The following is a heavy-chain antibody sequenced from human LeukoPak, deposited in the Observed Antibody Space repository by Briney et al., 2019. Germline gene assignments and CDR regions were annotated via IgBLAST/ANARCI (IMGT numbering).Heavy chain of an antibody. CDR2: IYTSGST. D-gene: IGHD2-2*01. CDR3: ARGVYVVPAAIQTPYYYYTDV. Sequence: PSETLTLTCTVSGGSISSYYWSWIRQPAGKGLEWIGRIYTSGSTNYNPSLKSRVTMSVDTSKNQFSLKLSSVTAADTAVYYCARGVYVVPAAIQTPYYYYTDVWGKGTTVTISS. V-gene: IGHV4-4*07. CDR1: GGSISSYY. J-gene: IGHJ6*03.